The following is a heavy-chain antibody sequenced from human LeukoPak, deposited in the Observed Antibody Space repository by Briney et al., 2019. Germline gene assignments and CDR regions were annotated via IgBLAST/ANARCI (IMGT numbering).Heavy chain of an antibody. J-gene: IGHJ4*02. V-gene: IGHV3-7*04. D-gene: IGHD2-21*01. CDR1: GFAIDDDYG. Sequence: TGGSLRLSCAVSGFAIDDDYGMTWVRQAPGQGLEWVACIMEDGSVQKYVDSVRGRFTISRDNARNSLYLQMNSLRVEDTAVYYCAKDRVGGALEFWGQGTLATVSS. CDR2: IMEDGSVQ. CDR3: AKDRVGGALEF.